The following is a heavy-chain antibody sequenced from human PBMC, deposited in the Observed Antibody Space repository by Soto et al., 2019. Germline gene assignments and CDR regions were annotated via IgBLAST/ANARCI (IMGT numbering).Heavy chain of an antibody. V-gene: IGHV4-4*07. CDR2: IYASGTT. Sequence: SETLSLTCNVSGGSIRSNYWSWIRQPAGKALEWIGRIYASGTTNYNPSLKSRATMLIDTSKNQFSLILSSVTAADTGVYYCAREGASGFGMDVWGQGTTVTVSS. CDR1: GGSIRSNY. D-gene: IGHD1-26*01. J-gene: IGHJ6*02. CDR3: AREGASGFGMDV.